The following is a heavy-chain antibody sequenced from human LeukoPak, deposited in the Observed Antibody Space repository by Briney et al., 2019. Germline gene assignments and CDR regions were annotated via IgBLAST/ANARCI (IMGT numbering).Heavy chain of an antibody. J-gene: IGHJ4*02. CDR1: GGSISSYY. CDR3: ARDRGAVAAFDY. Sequence: PSETLSLTCTVSGGSISSYYWSWIRQPPGKGLEWIGYIYYSGSTNYNPSLKSRVTISVDTSKNQFSLKLSSVTAADTAVYYCARDRGAVAAFDYWGQGTLVTVSS. D-gene: IGHD6-19*01. CDR2: IYYSGST. V-gene: IGHV4-59*01.